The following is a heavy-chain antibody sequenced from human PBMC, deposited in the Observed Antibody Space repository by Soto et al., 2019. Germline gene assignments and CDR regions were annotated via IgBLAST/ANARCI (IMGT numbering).Heavy chain of an antibody. CDR2: IYYSGST. V-gene: IGHV4-59*01. D-gene: IGHD5-12*01. CDR1: GGSISSYY. J-gene: IGHJ4*02. CDR3: ARGRDGYNYDYLDY. Sequence: QVQLQESGPGLVKPSETLSLTCTVSGGSISSYYWSWIRQPPGKGLEWIGYIYYSGSTNYNPSLTSRVTISVDTSKNQFSLKLSSVTAADTAVYYCARGRDGYNYDYLDYWGQGTLVTVSS.